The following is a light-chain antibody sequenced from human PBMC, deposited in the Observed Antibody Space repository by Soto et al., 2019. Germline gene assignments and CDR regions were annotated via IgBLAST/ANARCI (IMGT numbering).Light chain of an antibody. Sequence: EIVLTQSPGTLSLSPGERATLTCRASQSVSSSYLAWYQQKPGQAPRLLIYGASNRATGIPDRFRGSGSGTDFTLTISRLEPEDFAVYYCQQYGGSPLLTFGGGTKVDIK. V-gene: IGKV3-20*01. CDR2: GAS. CDR1: QSVSSSY. J-gene: IGKJ4*01. CDR3: QQYGGSPLLT.